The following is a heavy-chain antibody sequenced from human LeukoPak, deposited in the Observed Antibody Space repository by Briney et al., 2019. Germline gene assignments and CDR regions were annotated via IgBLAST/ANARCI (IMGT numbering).Heavy chain of an antibody. J-gene: IGHJ4*02. V-gene: IGHV3-73*01. D-gene: IGHD6-13*01. CDR3: TRPRGYSSSWYYFDY. CDR1: GFTFSGSA. CDR2: IRSKANSYAT. Sequence: PGGSLRLSCAASGFTFSGSAMHWVRQASGKGLEWVGRIRSKANSYATAYAASVKGRFTISRDDSKNTAYLQMNSLKTEDTAVYYCTRPRGYSSSWYYFDYWGQGTLVTVSS.